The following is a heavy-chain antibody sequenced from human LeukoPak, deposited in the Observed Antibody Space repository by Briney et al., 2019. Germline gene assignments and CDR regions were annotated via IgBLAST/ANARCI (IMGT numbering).Heavy chain of an antibody. J-gene: IGHJ4*02. D-gene: IGHD6-19*01. V-gene: IGHV4-61*08. CDR1: GGSISSGDYY. CDR2: IYYSGST. Sequence: SETLSLTCTVSGGSISSGDYYWSWIRQPPGKGLEWIGYIYYSGSTNYNPSLKSRVTISVDTSKNQFSLKLSSVTAADTAVYYCARVSVAHGSGWYSWGQGTLVTVSS. CDR3: ARVSVAHGSGWYS.